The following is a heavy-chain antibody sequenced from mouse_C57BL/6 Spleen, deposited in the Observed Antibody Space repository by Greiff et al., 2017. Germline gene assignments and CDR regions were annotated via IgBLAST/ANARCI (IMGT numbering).Heavy chain of an antibody. D-gene: IGHD1-1*01. J-gene: IGHJ2*01. Sequence: QVHVKQSGAELVKPGASVKLSCKASGYTFTEYTIHWVKQRSGQGLEWIGWFYPGSGSIKYNEKFKDKATLTADKSSSTVYMELSRLTSEDSAVYFVERHEESSHYYGSQFDYWGQGTTLTVSS. V-gene: IGHV1-62-2*01. CDR1: GYTFTEYT. CDR2: FYPGSGSI. CDR3: ERHEESSHYYGSQFDY.